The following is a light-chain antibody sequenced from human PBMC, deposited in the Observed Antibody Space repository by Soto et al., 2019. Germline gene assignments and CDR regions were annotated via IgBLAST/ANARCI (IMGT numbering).Light chain of an antibody. CDR3: QQYYNTPLT. CDR1: QTVLYSSNNKNY. V-gene: IGKV4-1*01. CDR2: WAS. J-gene: IGKJ4*01. Sequence: DIVMTQSPDSLAVSLGERATINCKSSQTVLYSSNNKNYLAWYQQKPGQPPKLLIYWASTRESGVPDRFGGSGSGTDFTLTISSLQAEDVAVYYCQQYYNTPLTCGGGTKVEIK.